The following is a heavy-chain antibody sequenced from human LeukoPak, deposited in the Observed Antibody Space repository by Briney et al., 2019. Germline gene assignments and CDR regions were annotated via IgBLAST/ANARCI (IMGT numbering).Heavy chain of an antibody. J-gene: IGHJ3*02. V-gene: IGHV1-2*04. CDR2: INPNTGDT. Sequence: AAVKVSCKASGYTFTDYYIHLVRQVPGQGLEWMGWINPNTGDTNLAQKFQGWVTMTRDTSIGTAYLELSRLTSDDTAVYYCARWARLRGDAFDIWGQGTMVTVSS. D-gene: IGHD3-16*01. CDR1: GYTFTDYY. CDR3: ARWARLRGDAFDI.